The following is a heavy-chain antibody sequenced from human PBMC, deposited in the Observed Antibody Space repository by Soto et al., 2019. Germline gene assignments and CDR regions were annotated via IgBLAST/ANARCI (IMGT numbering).Heavy chain of an antibody. Sequence: GGSLILSCAASGFTFISDGMHWVRQAPGKGLEWVAVISYDGSNKYYADSVKGRFTISRDNTRNTLYLQMNSLRAEDTAVYYYAKSPRWGQGTLVSVSS. J-gene: IGHJ4*02. CDR2: ISYDGSNK. V-gene: IGHV3-30*18. CDR1: GFTFISDG. CDR3: AKSPR.